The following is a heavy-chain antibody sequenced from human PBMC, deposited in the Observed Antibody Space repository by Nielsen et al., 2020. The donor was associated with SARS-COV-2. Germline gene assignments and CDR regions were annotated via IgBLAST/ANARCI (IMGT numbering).Heavy chain of an antibody. D-gene: IGHD6-13*01. CDR3: TREGRQQLFYYYYYGMDV. CDR2: IKSKTDGGTT. V-gene: IGHV3-15*01. J-gene: IGHJ6*02. Sequence: VRQAPGKGLEWVGRIKSKTDGGTTDYAAPVKGRFTISRDDSKSIAYLQMNSLKTEDTAVYYCTREGRQQLFYYYYYGMDVWGQGTTVTVSS.